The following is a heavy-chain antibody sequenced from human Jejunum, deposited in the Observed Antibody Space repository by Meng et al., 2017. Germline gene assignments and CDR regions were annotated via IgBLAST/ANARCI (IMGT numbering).Heavy chain of an antibody. D-gene: IGHD3-16*01. CDR1: GFSLTTGAEG. CDR2: IYRDDEK. V-gene: IGHV2-5*02. Sequence: QITLKDSCPTLVNPTQTLTLTCTFSGFSLTTGAEGVGWFRQPPGKVLEWLAMIYRDDEKRFSPSLNSRLTITKDTSKSQVVLTMTNMDPVDTATYYCARGRVGTWWFDPWGQGALVTVSS. J-gene: IGHJ5*02. CDR3: ARGRVGTWWFDP.